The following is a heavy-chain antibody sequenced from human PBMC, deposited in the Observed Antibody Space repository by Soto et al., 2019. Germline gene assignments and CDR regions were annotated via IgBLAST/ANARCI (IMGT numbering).Heavy chain of an antibody. J-gene: IGHJ4*02. CDR1: GHTFTRFG. CDR2: IRLYNGNT. V-gene: IGHV1-18*01. CDR3: ATVLGPSRGHDD. Sequence: QVQLAQSGPEVKKPGASVKVSCKASGHTFTRFGLSWVRQAPGQGLEWIGWIRLYNGNTKYATKIQGRVTMTKDTSTSTAYMELRSLTSEDTAVYYCATVLGPSRGHDDWGQGTLVTVSS.